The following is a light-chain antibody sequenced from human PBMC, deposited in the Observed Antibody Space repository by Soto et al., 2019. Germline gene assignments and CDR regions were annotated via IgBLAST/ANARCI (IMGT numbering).Light chain of an antibody. J-gene: IGLJ2*01. CDR2: DVT. CDR3: CSYAGGYVFEVI. V-gene: IGLV2-11*01. Sequence: QSALTQPASVSGSPGQSITISCTGTTSDVGGYSFVSWYQLHPGKAPKLMIYDVTKRPSGVPDRFSGSKSGNTASLTISGLQAEDEADYYCCSYAGGYVFEVIFGGGTQLTVL. CDR1: TSDVGGYSF.